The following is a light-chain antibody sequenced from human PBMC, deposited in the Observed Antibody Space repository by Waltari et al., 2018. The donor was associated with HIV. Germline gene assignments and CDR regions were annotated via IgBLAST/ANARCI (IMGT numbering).Light chain of an antibody. CDR2: KNY. J-gene: IGLJ1*01. CDR1: SSTIGNDN. V-gene: IGLV1-47*01. Sequence: QSVLPQPPSASGTPGQTVTISCSGSSSTIGNDNVYWYQQLPGMTPKLLIYKNYQRPSGVPDRFAGSKSGTSASLAISGLRSEDEADYYCVGWDGSLSGYVFGAGTKVTVL. CDR3: VGWDGSLSGYV.